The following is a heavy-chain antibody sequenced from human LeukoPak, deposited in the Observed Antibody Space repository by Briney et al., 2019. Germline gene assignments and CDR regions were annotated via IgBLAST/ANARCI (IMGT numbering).Heavy chain of an antibody. CDR1: GFVFSASY. CDR3: VRGGTYWTVS. V-gene: IGHV3-7*01. J-gene: IGHJ5*01. CDR2: IKPDGSEK. Sequence: PGGSLSLPCAASGFVFSASYMSWVRKAPGKGLEWVATIKPDGSEKYHVDSVSGRFTISRDNTNDSLFLQMNSLRVDDTAVYYCVRGGTYWTVSWGQGTLVTVSS.